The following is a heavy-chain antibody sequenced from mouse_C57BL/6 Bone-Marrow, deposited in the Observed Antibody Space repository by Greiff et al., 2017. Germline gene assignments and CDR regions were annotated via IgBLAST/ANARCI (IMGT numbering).Heavy chain of an antibody. CDR3: ASSDGYYGGFAY. V-gene: IGHV1-81*01. CDR1: GYTFTSYG. CDR2: IYPRSGNT. Sequence: QVQLQQSGAELARPGASVKLSCKASGYTFTSYGISWVKQRTGQGLEWIGEIYPRSGNTYYNEKVKGKATLTADKSSSTAYMELRSLTSEDSAVYFCASSDGYYGGFAYWGQGTLVTVSA. D-gene: IGHD2-3*01. J-gene: IGHJ3*01.